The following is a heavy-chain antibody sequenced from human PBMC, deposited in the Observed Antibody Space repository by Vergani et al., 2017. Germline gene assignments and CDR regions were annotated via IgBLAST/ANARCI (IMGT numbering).Heavy chain of an antibody. CDR3: ATGDYCSSTSCYGDYYYYYGMDV. D-gene: IGHD2-2*01. Sequence: QVQLVQSGAEVKKPGASVKVSCKVSGYTLTELSMHWVRQAPGKGLEWMGGFDPEDGETIYAQKFQGRVTMTEDTSTDTAYMELSSLRSEDTAVYYCATGDYCSSTSCYGDYYYYYGMDVWGQGTTVTVSS. CDR2: FDPEDGET. CDR1: GYTLTELS. V-gene: IGHV1-24*01. J-gene: IGHJ6*02.